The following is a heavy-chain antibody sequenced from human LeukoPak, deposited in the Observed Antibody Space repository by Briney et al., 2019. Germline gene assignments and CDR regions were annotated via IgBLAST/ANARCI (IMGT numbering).Heavy chain of an antibody. Sequence: PGGSVRLSCEASGFDFSNYYMSWVRQAPGKGLEWLANIKYDGSYTYHVDSLNGRFTISRDNAKNSLYLQMSSLRAEDTAVYYCARVAPGHDIGRGYFDYWGQGTLVTVSS. J-gene: IGHJ4*02. CDR3: ARVAPGHDIGRGYFDY. V-gene: IGHV3-7*01. CDR2: IKYDGSYT. D-gene: IGHD2-21*01. CDR1: GFDFSNYY.